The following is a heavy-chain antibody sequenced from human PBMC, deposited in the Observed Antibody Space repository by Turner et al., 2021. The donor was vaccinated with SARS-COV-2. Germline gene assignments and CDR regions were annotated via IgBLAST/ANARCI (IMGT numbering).Heavy chain of an antibody. CDR2: ISPYNGNT. D-gene: IGHD2-2*02. CDR1: GYTFASYC. CDR3: ATNHCSSTSCYSTHYGMDV. Sequence: QVQRVQSGAEVKKPGASVKVYCKASGYTFASYCISWVRQAPGQGLEWMGWISPYNGNTTYAQKLQGRVTMTTDTSTSTAYMELRSLRSDDTAVYYCATNHCSSTSCYSTHYGMDVWGQGTTVTVSS. J-gene: IGHJ6*02. V-gene: IGHV1-18*01.